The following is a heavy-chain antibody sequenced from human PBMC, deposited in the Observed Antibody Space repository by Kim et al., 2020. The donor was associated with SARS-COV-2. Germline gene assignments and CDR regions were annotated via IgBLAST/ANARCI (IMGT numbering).Heavy chain of an antibody. CDR2: IIPILGIA. V-gene: IGHV1-69*04. CDR3: AREPVYYDILTGYSHFDY. D-gene: IGHD3-9*01. CDR1: GGTFSSYT. Sequence: SVKVSCKASGGTFSSYTISWVRQAPGQGLEWMGRIIPILGIANYAQKFQGRVTITADKSTSTAYMELSSLRSEDTAVYYCAREPVYYDILTGYSHFDYWGQGTLVTVSS. J-gene: IGHJ4*02.